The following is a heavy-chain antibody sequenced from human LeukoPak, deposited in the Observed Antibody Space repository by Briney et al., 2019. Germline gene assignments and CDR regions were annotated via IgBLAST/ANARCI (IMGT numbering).Heavy chain of an antibody. CDR3: ARDTKSYDTSGYYYFDY. CDR2: IHHSGSI. CDR1: GASTSSYY. V-gene: IGHV4-59*01. D-gene: IGHD3-22*01. Sequence: SETLSLTCTVSGASTSSYYWNWIRQPPGKGLEWIGFIHHSGSINYNPSLKSRVTMSVDTSKNQFSLKLSSATAADTAVYYCARDTKSYDTSGYYYFDYWGQGALVTVSS. J-gene: IGHJ4*02.